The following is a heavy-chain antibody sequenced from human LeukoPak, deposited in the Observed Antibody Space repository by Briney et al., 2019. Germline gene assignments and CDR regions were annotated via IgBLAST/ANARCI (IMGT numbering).Heavy chain of an antibody. J-gene: IGHJ6*02. Sequence: PSETLSLTCTVSGGSISSYYWNWIRQPPGKGLEWIGYIYYSGSTNYNPSLKSRVTISIDTSKNQFSLNLSSVTAADTAVYYCARQGLDYYYGMDVWGQGTTATVSS. V-gene: IGHV4-59*01. CDR1: GGSISSYY. CDR3: ARQGLDYYYGMDV. D-gene: IGHD2-15*01. CDR2: IYYSGST.